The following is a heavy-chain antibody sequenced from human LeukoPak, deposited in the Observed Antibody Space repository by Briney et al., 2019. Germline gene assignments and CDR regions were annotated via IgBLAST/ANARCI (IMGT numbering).Heavy chain of an antibody. CDR2: ISGSGGST. CDR3: AKDVRTNIVVVPAAIEPYYYGMDV. Sequence: GGSLRLSCAASGFTFSSYAMSWVRQAPGKGLEWVSAISGSGGSTYYADSVKGRFTISRDNSKNTLYLQMNSLRAEDTAVYYCAKDVRTNIVVVPAAIEPYYYGMDVWGQGTTVTVSS. CDR1: GFTFSSYA. V-gene: IGHV3-23*01. J-gene: IGHJ6*02. D-gene: IGHD2-2*01.